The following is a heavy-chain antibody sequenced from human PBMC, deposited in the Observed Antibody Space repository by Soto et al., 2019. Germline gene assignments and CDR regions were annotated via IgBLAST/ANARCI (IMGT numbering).Heavy chain of an antibody. CDR1: GYTFTSYG. Sequence: QVQLVQSGVEVKKPGASVKVSCKASGYTFTSYGISWVRQAPGQGLEWMGWISAYNGNTNYAQKFQGRVTMTTDTSTSTAYMERRRLRSEDTAVYLCARDSGYGLLLYRWGQGTRVTVSS. CDR3: ARDSGYGLLLYR. J-gene: IGHJ5*02. CDR2: ISAYNGNT. D-gene: IGHD5-12*01. V-gene: IGHV1-18*01.